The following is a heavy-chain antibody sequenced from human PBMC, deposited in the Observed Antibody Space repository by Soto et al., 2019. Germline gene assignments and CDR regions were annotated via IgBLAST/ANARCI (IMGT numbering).Heavy chain of an antibody. V-gene: IGHV4-59*01. J-gene: IGHJ6*03. CDR3: ARARRNYYYYMDV. CDR1: GGSISSYY. CDR2: IYYSGST. Sequence: SETLSLTCTVSGGSISSYYWSWIRQPPGKGLEWIGYIYYSGSTSYNPSLKSRVTISVDTSKNQFSLKLSSVTAADTAVYYCARARRNYYYYMDVWGKGTTVTVSS.